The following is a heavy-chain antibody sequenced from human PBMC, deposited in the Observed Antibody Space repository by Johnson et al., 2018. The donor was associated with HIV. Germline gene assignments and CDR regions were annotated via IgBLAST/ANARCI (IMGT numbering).Heavy chain of an antibody. CDR1: GFTFSSHW. V-gene: IGHV3-7*02. D-gene: IGHD3-22*01. CDR3: ARGLTMIVVVDAFDI. Sequence: EVQVVESGGGLVQPGGSLRLSCAASGFTFSSHWMSWVRQAPGKGLEWVATIKQDGSEKYYVDSVKGRFSISRDNAKNSLYLQMNSLRDEETSVYYCARGLTMIVVVDAFDIWGQGTMVTVSS. CDR2: IKQDGSEK. J-gene: IGHJ3*02.